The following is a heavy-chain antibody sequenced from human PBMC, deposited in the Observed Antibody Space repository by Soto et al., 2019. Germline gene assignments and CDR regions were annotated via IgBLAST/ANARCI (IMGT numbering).Heavy chain of an antibody. V-gene: IGHV1-46*01. CDR2: INPSGGST. J-gene: IGHJ3*02. D-gene: IGHD1-26*01. CDR1: GYTFTSYY. Sequence: EASVKVSCKASGYTFTSYYMHWVRQAPGQGLGWMGIINPSGGSTSYAQKFQGRVTMTRDTSTSTVYMELSSLRSEDTAVYYCARHSGSYYRNDPFDIWGQGTMVTVSS. CDR3: ARHSGSYYRNDPFDI.